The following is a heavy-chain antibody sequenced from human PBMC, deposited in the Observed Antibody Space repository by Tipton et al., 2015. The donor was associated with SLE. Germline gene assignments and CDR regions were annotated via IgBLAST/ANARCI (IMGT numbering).Heavy chain of an antibody. D-gene: IGHD2-2*01. CDR3: ARSVVVPAVHYYYGMDV. J-gene: IGHJ6*02. CDR1: GFTFSSYG. Sequence: SLRLSCAASGFTFSSYGMHWVRQAPGKGLEWVAVISYDGGNKYYADSVKGRFTISRDNSKNSLYLQMNSLRAEDTALYYCARSVVVPAVHYYYGMDVWGQGTTVTVSS. V-gene: IGHV3-30*03. CDR2: ISYDGGNK.